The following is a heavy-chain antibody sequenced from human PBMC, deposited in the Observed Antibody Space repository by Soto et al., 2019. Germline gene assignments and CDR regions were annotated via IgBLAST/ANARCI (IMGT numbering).Heavy chain of an antibody. CDR3: ALGPHYDSSGYSYYYGMDV. V-gene: IGHV1-69*01. CDR1: GGTFSSYA. D-gene: IGHD3-22*01. J-gene: IGHJ6*02. Sequence: QVQLVQSGAEVKKPGSSVKVSCKASGGTFSSYAISWVRQAPGQGLEWMGGIIPIFGTANYAQKFQGRVTTTADESRSTAYMELSSLRSEDTAVYYCALGPHYDSSGYSYYYGMDVWGQGTTVTVSS. CDR2: IIPIFGTA.